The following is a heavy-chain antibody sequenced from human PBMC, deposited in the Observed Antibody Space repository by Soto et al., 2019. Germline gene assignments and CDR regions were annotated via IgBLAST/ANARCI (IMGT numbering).Heavy chain of an antibody. V-gene: IGHV4-31*03. CDR2: IYYSGST. J-gene: IGHJ4*02. CDR1: GGSISSGGYY. D-gene: IGHD3-10*01. Sequence: QVQLQESGPGLVKPSQTLSLTCTVSGGSISSGGYYWSWIRQHPGKGLEWIGYIYYSGSTYYNPSLKSRVTISVDTSKNHFSLKLSSVTAADTSVYYCARRSYCSGSYYDFDYWGQGTLVTVSS. CDR3: ARRSYCSGSYYDFDY.